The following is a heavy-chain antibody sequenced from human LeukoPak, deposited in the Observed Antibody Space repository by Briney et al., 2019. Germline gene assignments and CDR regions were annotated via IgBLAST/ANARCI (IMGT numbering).Heavy chain of an antibody. CDR2: IKQDGGDK. D-gene: IGHD6-13*01. J-gene: IGHJ4*02. CDR3: ARGGSSSSWFWVD. Sequence: GGSLRLSCAASGFTFRTQWMTWVRQAPGKGLEWVANIKQDGGDKYYVDSVKGRFTISKDNAKNSLYLQMNSLRVEDTAVYYCARGGSSSSWFWVDWGQGPLVTVSS. CDR1: GFTFRTQW. V-gene: IGHV3-7*01.